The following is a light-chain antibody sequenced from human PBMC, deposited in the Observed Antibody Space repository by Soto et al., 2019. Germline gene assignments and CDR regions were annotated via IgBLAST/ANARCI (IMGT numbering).Light chain of an antibody. CDR2: AAS. J-gene: IGKJ1*01. Sequence: DIQMTQSPSTLSASVGDRVTITCRASQSIGKHLNWYQQKPGKAPKFLIYAASSLQSGVPSRFSGSGSGTDFTLTISSLQPEDFATYYCQQSYSTPPTFGQGTKVDIK. CDR3: QQSYSTPPT. V-gene: IGKV1-39*01. CDR1: QSIGKH.